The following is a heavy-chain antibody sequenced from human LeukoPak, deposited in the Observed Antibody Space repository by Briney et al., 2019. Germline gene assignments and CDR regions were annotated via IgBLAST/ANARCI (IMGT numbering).Heavy chain of an antibody. Sequence: SETLSLTCTVSGGSISSSSYYWGWIRQPPGKGMEWIGSIYYSGSTYYNPSLKSRVTISVDTSKNQFSLKLSSVTAADTAVYYCARPVVPAAGGSTWFDPWGQGTLVTVSS. CDR3: ARPVVPAAGGSTWFDP. J-gene: IGHJ5*02. CDR2: IYYSGST. D-gene: IGHD2-2*01. CDR1: GGSISSSSYY. V-gene: IGHV4-39*01.